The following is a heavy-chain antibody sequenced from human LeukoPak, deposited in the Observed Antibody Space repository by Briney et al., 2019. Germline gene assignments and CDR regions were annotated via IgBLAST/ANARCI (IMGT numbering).Heavy chain of an antibody. J-gene: IGHJ4*02. D-gene: IGHD1-26*01. CDR3: ASYYYFDY. CDR1: GFTFSSSA. V-gene: IGHV3-23*01. CDR2: ISNNGGYT. Sequence: GGSLRLSCAASGFTFSSSAMSWVRQAPGKGLEWVSAISNNGGYTYYADSVQGRSTISRDNSKSTLCLQMNSLRAEDTAVYYCASYYYFDYWGQGTLVTVSS.